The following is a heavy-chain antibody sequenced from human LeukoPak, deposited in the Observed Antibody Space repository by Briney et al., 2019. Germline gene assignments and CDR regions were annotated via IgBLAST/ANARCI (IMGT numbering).Heavy chain of an antibody. CDR1: GGSISSSYY. Sequence: SETLSLTCTVSGGSISSSYYWGWLRQPPGKGLEWIASIYYSGSTYYNPSLKSRVTISVDTSKNQFSLKLSSVTAADTAVYYCARVGDFWSGLDYWGQGTLVTVSS. CDR2: IYYSGST. V-gene: IGHV4-39*07. CDR3: ARVGDFWSGLDY. J-gene: IGHJ4*02. D-gene: IGHD3-3*01.